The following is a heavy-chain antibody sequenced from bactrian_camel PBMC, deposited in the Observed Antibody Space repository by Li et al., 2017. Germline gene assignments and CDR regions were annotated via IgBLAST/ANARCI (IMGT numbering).Heavy chain of an antibody. CDR3: ATDPHRTYCGGGYPDEDISF. Sequence: HVQLVESGGGSVQAGGSLTLSCEVFGYDHNNYCLGWVRQAPGQEREGVASIDSDGITFYADSVKGRFTISEDNAKRTLYLQMNSLKPEDSAMYFCATDPHRTYCGGGYPDEDISFWGQGTQVTVS. CDR2: IDSDGIT. J-gene: IGHJ4*01. V-gene: IGHV3S55*01. CDR1: GYDHNNYC. D-gene: IGHD2*01.